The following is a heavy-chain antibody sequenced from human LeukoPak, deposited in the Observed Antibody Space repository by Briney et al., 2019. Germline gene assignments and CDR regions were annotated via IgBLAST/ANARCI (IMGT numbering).Heavy chain of an antibody. Sequence: GGSLRLSCAASGFTFSSYGMHWVRQAPGKGLEWVAVISYDGSNKYYADSVKGRFTISRDNSKNTLYLQMSSLRAEDTAVYYCAKGGWYHNVPDFDYWGQGTLVTVSS. CDR2: ISYDGSNK. J-gene: IGHJ4*02. V-gene: IGHV3-30*18. D-gene: IGHD6-19*01. CDR3: AKGGWYHNVPDFDY. CDR1: GFTFSSYG.